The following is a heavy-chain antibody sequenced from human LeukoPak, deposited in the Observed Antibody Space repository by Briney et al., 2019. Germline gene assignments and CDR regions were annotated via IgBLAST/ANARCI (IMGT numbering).Heavy chain of an antibody. CDR3: ARDLSFRY. CDR2: IKQDGSEK. D-gene: IGHD2/OR15-2a*01. V-gene: IGHV3-7*01. Sequence: TGGSLKLSCVASGFTFSNYWMTWVRQAPVKGLEWVANIKQDGSEKYYVDSVKGRFTISRDNAKNSLYLQMNSLRAEDTAVYYCARDLSFRYWGQGTLVTVSS. CDR1: GFTFSNYW. J-gene: IGHJ4*02.